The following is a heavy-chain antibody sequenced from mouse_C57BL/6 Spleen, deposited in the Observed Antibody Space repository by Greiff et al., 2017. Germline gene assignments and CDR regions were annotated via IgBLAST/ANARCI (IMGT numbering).Heavy chain of an antibody. CDR2: IYPGDGDT. J-gene: IGHJ3*01. Sequence: QVQLQQPGPELVKPGASVKISCKASGYAFSSSWMNWVKQRPGKGLEWIGRIYPGDGDTNYNGKFKGKATLTADKSSSTAYMQLSRLTSEDSAVYFCARDPYYYGSSYGGFAYWVQGSLVTVSA. V-gene: IGHV1-82*01. CDR3: ARDPYYYGSSYGGFAY. D-gene: IGHD1-1*01. CDR1: GYAFSSSW.